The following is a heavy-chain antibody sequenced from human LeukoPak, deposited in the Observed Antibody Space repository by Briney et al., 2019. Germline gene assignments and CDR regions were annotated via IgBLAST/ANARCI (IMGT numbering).Heavy chain of an antibody. Sequence: ASVKVSCKASGGTFSSYAISWVRQAPGQGLEWMGGIIPIFGTANHAQKFQGRVTITADKSTSTAYMELSSLRSEDTAVYYCASKYYYDSSGYYYFDYWGQGTLVTVSS. D-gene: IGHD3-22*01. J-gene: IGHJ4*02. CDR1: GGTFSSYA. CDR3: ASKYYYDSSGYYYFDY. V-gene: IGHV1-69*06. CDR2: IIPIFGTA.